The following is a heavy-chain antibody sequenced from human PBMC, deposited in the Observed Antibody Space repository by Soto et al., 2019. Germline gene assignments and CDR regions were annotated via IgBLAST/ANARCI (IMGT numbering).Heavy chain of an antibody. CDR2: IHYSGST. D-gene: IGHD3-10*01. CDR3: AREGYYLNWFDP. J-gene: IGHJ5*02. CDR1: GGSITSSNY. V-gene: IGHV4-39*02. Sequence: SETLSLTCTVSGGSITSSNYWGWIRQPPGKGLEWIGSIHYSGSTYYNSSLKSRVTISVDTSRNQFSLKLTSVTAEDTAVYYCAREGYYLNWFDPWGQGTLVTVSS.